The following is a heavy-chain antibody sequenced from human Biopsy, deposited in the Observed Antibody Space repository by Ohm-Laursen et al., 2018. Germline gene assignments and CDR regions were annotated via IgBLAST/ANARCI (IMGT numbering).Heavy chain of an antibody. D-gene: IGHD6-13*01. Sequence: SETLSLTCTVSGGSVNSYSWSWIRQPPGKGLEWIGDITQSGSTNYSPSLKSRVTISVDTAKKQFSLSLRSVSASDTAVYYCARVPLPGIGAAYQGRFLYGMDVWGQGTTVSVSS. CDR2: ITQSGST. V-gene: IGHV4-34*01. CDR1: GGSVNSYS. J-gene: IGHJ6*02. CDR3: ARVPLPGIGAAYQGRFLYGMDV.